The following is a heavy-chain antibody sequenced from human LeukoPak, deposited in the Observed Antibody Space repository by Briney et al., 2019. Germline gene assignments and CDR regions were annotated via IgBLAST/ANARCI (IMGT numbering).Heavy chain of an antibody. Sequence: GGSLRLSCAASGFTFRNYWMHWVRQAPGKGLVWVSRMNSDGSSTSYADSVKGRFTISRDNAKNTLYLQMNSLRAEDTAVYYCARRHPNSGSNDYWGQGTLVTVSS. J-gene: IGHJ4*02. D-gene: IGHD1-26*01. V-gene: IGHV3-74*01. CDR3: ARRHPNSGSNDY. CDR1: GFTFRNYW. CDR2: MNSDGSST.